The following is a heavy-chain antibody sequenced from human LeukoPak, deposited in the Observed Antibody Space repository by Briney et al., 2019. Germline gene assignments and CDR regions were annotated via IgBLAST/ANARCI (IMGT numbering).Heavy chain of an antibody. V-gene: IGHV3-48*04. Sequence: GGSLSLSCSVSGFTFSSYGMNWVRQAPGKGLEWVSHISSSSSIIYYADSVKGRFTISRDNAKNSLYLQMDSLRVEDTAVYYCAGEGSGWLPNYWGQGTLVTVSS. D-gene: IGHD6-19*01. CDR1: GFTFSSYG. CDR3: AGEGSGWLPNY. CDR2: ISSSSSII. J-gene: IGHJ4*02.